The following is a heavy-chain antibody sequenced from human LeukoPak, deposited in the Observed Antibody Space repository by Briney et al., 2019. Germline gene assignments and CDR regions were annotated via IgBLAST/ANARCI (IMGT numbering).Heavy chain of an antibody. CDR2: INHSGST. J-gene: IGHJ3*02. Sequence: SETLSLTCAVYGGSFSGYYWSWIRQPPGKGLEWIGEINHSGSTNYNPSLKSRVTISVDTSKNQFSLKLSSVTAADTAVYYCASERELLRGDAFDIWGQGTIVTVSS. CDR3: ASERELLRGDAFDI. CDR1: GGSFSGYY. D-gene: IGHD1-26*01. V-gene: IGHV4-34*01.